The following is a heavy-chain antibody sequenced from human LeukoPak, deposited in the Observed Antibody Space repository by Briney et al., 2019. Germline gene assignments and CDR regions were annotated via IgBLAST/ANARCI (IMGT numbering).Heavy chain of an antibody. D-gene: IGHD4-17*01. CDR1: GFTFNDYY. CDR3: AKRDYGNFDY. Sequence: PGGSLRLSCAASGFTFNDYYMSWIRQAPGKGLEWVSVISGSGSNTYYADSVKGRFTISRDNSKNTLYLQMNSLRAEDTAVYYCAKRDYGNFDYWGQGTLVTVSS. V-gene: IGHV3-23*01. J-gene: IGHJ4*02. CDR2: ISGSGSNT.